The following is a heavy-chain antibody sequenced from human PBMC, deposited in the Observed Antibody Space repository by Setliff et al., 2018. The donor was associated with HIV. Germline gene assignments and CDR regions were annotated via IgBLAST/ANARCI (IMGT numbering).Heavy chain of an antibody. J-gene: IGHJ4*02. V-gene: IGHV4-4*09. CDR2: ISSSGTT. CDR1: DDSFSNYD. CDR3: ARLGRAIDDGGSSLRFDF. Sequence: SETLSLTCVVSDDSFSNYDWTWIRQSPGKALEWIGYISSSGTTNYNPSLRSRVTISMETSNTRFSLWLRSATAADTATYFCARLGRAIDDGGSSLRFDFWGQGMLVTVTS. D-gene: IGHD2-21*01.